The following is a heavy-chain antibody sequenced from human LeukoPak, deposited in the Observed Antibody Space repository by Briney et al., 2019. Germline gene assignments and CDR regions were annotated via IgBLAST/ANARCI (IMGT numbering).Heavy chain of an antibody. V-gene: IGHV3-7*01. CDR2: INQDGSEK. CDR3: ASSGSSWYGAFDI. D-gene: IGHD6-13*01. CDR1: GFTFSSYG. J-gene: IGHJ3*02. Sequence: GGSLRLSCAASGFTFSSYGMHWVRQAPGKGLEWVANINQDGSEKYYVDSVKGRFTISRDNAKNSLYLQMSSLRAEDTAVYYCASSGSSWYGAFDIWGQGTMVTVSS.